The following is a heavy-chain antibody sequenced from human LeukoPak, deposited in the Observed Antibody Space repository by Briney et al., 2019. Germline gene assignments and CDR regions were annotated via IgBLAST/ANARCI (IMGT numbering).Heavy chain of an antibody. CDR2: ISSSGSTI. J-gene: IGHJ4*02. CDR1: GFTFSSYE. V-gene: IGHV3-48*03. D-gene: IGHD3-22*01. Sequence: PGGSLRLSCAASGFTFSSYEMNWVRQAPGKGLEWVSYISSSGSTIYYADSVKGRFTISRDNAKNSLYLQMNSLRAEDTAVYYCARGGVYYDSSGYYGDFDYWGQGTMVTVSS. CDR3: ARGGVYYDSSGYYGDFDY.